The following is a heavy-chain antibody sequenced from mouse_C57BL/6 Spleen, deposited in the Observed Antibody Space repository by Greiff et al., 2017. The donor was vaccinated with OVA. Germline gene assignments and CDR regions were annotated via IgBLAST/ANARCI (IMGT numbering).Heavy chain of an antibody. J-gene: IGHJ4*01. CDR3: ARPSGYAMDY. CDR1: GYSFTGYY. Sequence: EVQLQQSGPELVKPGASVKISCKASGYSFTGYYMNWVKQSPEKSLEWIGEINPSTGGTTYNQKFKAKATLTVDKSSSTAYMQLKSLTSEDSAVYYCARPSGYAMDYWGQGTSVTVSS. V-gene: IGHV1-42*01. CDR2: INPSTGGT.